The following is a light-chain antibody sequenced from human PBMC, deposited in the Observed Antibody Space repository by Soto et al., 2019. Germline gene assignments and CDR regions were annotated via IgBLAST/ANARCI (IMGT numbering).Light chain of an antibody. J-gene: IGLJ3*02. CDR3: AAWDNSLSGWV. Sequence: QSVLTQPPSASGTPGQRVTISCSGSSSNIGSTSVYWYQQLPGTAPKLLIYSNNRRPSGVPDRLSGSKSGTSASLAISGRQSEDEADYYCAAWDNSLSGWVFGGGTKLTVL. V-gene: IGLV1-44*01. CDR2: SNN. CDR1: SSNIGSTS.